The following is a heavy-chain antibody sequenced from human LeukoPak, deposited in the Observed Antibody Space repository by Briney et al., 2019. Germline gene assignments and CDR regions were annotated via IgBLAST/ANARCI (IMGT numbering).Heavy chain of an antibody. V-gene: IGHV4-38-2*01. CDR3: AGTPYGSGSHYYFDY. CDR1: GYSISSGYY. CDR2: IYHSGST. D-gene: IGHD3-10*01. J-gene: IGHJ4*02. Sequence: SETLSLTCAVSGYSISSGYYWGWIRQPPGKGLEWIGSIYHSGSTYYNPSLKSRVTISVDTSKNQFSLKLSSVTAADTAVYYCAGTPYGSGSHYYFDYWGQGTLVTVPS.